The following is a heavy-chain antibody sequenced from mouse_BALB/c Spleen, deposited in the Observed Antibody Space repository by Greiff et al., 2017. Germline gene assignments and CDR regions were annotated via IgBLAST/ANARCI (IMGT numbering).Heavy chain of an antibody. J-gene: IGHJ4*01. CDR1: GDSITSGY. V-gene: IGHV3-8*02. D-gene: IGHD2-14*01. CDR2: ISYSGST. CDR3: ARWGVRLYAMDY. Sequence: EVQRVESGPSLVKPSQTLSLTCSVTGDSITSGYWNWIRKFPGNKLEYMGYISYSGSTYYNPSLKSRISITRDTSKNQYYLQLNSVTTEDTATYYCARWGVRLYAMDYWGQGTSVTVSS.